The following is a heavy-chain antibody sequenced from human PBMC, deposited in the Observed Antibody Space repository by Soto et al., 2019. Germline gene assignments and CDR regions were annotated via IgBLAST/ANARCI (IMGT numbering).Heavy chain of an antibody. D-gene: IGHD5-12*01. CDR3: ARDRRDGYNTFDY. Sequence: ASVKVSCKASGYTFTSYEMYWVRQAPGQGLEWMGIINPSGGSTTYAQKFQGRVTMTRDTSTSTVYMEPSSLRSEDTAVYYCARDRRDGYNTFDYWGQGTLVTVSS. CDR1: GYTFTSYE. J-gene: IGHJ4*02. CDR2: INPSGGST. V-gene: IGHV1-46*01.